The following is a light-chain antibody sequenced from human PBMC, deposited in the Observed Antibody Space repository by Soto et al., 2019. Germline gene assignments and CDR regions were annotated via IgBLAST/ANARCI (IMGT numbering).Light chain of an antibody. Sequence: DIQMTQSPSFLSASVGDRVTITCRASQSIGKHLNWYKQKPGKAPKFLIYGASTLQSGVPSRFTGSGSGTDFTLTVNSLKAEDFETYYCQQSYTSPTTFGQGTRLEIK. CDR1: QSIGKH. J-gene: IGKJ5*01. CDR3: QQSYTSPTT. CDR2: GAS. V-gene: IGKV1-39*01.